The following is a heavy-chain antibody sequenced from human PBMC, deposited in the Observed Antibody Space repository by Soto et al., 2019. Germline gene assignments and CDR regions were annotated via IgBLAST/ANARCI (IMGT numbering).Heavy chain of an antibody. V-gene: IGHV3-23*01. Sequence: EVQLLESGGGLVQPGGSLRLSCAASGFTFSSYAMSWVRQAPGKGLEWVSAISGSGGSTYYADSVKGRFTISRDNSKNTLYLQMNSLRAEDTAVYYCAQDLRTYGDYDYYFDYWGQGTLVTVSS. CDR3: AQDLRTYGDYDYYFDY. CDR1: GFTFSSYA. D-gene: IGHD4-17*01. J-gene: IGHJ4*02. CDR2: ISGSGGST.